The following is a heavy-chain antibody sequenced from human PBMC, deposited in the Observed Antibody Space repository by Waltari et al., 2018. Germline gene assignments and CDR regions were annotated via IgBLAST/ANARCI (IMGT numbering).Heavy chain of an antibody. CDR2: IYTSGST. Sequence: QVQLQESGPGLVKPSQTLSLTCTVSGGSISSGSYYWSWIRQPAGKGLEWIGYIYTSGSTNYNPSLKRRVTISVDTSKNQFSQKLSAVTAADTAVYYCAGGPAETYYWGQGTLVTVSS. V-gene: IGHV4-61*09. CDR3: AGGPAETYY. J-gene: IGHJ4*02. CDR1: GGSISSGSYY.